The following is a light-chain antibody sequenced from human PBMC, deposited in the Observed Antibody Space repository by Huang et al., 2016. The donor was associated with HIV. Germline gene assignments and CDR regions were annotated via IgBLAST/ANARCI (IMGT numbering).Light chain of an antibody. V-gene: IGKV3-15*01. CDR1: QSVSSN. CDR3: QQHDDWPAT. CDR2: GAS. Sequence: EIVMTQSPATLSVSPGERATLSCRASQSVSSNLAWYQQKLGQAPRLLIYGASTRATGIPARFIGSGSGTEFTLTISSLQSEDFALYYCQQHDDWPATFGQGTRVEIK. J-gene: IGKJ1*01.